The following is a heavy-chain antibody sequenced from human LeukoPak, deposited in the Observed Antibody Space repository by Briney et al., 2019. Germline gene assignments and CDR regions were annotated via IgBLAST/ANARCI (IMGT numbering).Heavy chain of an antibody. V-gene: IGHV3-7*01. Sequence: GGSLRLSCAASGFTFSSYGMHWVRQAPGKGLEWVAHINQDGSEEYYVDSVKGRFTISRDNARNSQFLQMNSLRTEDTAVYYCASGGGWVFFNWGQGTLVTVSS. CDR3: ASGGGWVFFN. CDR2: INQDGSEE. D-gene: IGHD6-19*01. CDR1: GFTFSSYG. J-gene: IGHJ4*02.